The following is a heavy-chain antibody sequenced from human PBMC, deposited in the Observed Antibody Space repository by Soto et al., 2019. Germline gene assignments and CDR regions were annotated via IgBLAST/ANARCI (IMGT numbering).Heavy chain of an antibody. CDR3: VRTYSTSRMDV. Sequence: EVQLVESGGDLVQPGGSLRLSCAGSGFILSDHYMDWVRQAPGKGLEWVGRTRNKVNSYTTEYAASVKGRFTVSRDDSKNSLYLQMNSLEIDGTAVYYCVRTYSTSRMDVWGQGTTVSVSS. CDR2: TRNKVNSYTT. D-gene: IGHD6-13*01. J-gene: IGHJ6*02. CDR1: GFILSDHY. V-gene: IGHV3-72*01.